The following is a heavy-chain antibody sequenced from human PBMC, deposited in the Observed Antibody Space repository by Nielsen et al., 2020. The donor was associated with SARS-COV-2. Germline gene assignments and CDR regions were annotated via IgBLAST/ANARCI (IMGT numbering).Heavy chain of an antibody. Sequence: GGSLRLSCAASGFTFSSYSMNWVRQAPGKGLEWVSSISSSSSYIYYADSVKGRFTISRDNAKNSLYLQMNSLRAEDTAVYYCARDTYSGGSCYSLYFDYWGQGTLVTVSS. CDR3: ARDTYSGGSCYSLYFDY. CDR1: GFTFSSYS. J-gene: IGHJ4*02. CDR2: ISSSSSYI. V-gene: IGHV3-21*01. D-gene: IGHD2-15*01.